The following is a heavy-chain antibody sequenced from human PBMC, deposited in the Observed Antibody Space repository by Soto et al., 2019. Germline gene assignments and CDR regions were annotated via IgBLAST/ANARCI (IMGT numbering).Heavy chain of an antibody. J-gene: IGHJ4*02. CDR2: ISVYNGNT. Sequence: ASVKVSCKASGYTFTNYGISWVRQAPGQGLEWMGWISVYNGNTNYAQKFQGRVTMTTDTSTSTAYMELRSLGSDDTAVYYCARDFGVSHPHLGGYWGQGTLVTVSS. CDR3: ARDFGVSHPHLGGY. V-gene: IGHV1-18*01. CDR1: GYTFTNYG. D-gene: IGHD3-10*01.